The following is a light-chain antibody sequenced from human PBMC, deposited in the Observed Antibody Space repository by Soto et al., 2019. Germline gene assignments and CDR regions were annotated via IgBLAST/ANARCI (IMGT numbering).Light chain of an antibody. J-gene: IGLJ1*01. Sequence: QSALTQPASVSGAPGQSITISCTGTSNDVGGYKYVSWYQQRPGTAPQLIMFEVNNRPSGVSDRFSGSRSANTASLTISGLQAQDEADYYCSSYSSNNILPYVFGTGTKVTVL. CDR3: SSYSSNNILPYV. V-gene: IGLV2-14*03. CDR2: EVN. CDR1: SNDVGGYKY.